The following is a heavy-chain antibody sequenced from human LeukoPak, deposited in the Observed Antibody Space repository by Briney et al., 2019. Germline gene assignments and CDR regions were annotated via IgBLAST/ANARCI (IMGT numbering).Heavy chain of an antibody. CDR1: GGSISSYY. V-gene: IGHV4-59*08. D-gene: IGHD1-26*01. Sequence: SETLSLTCTVSGGSISSYYWSWIRQPPGKGLEWIGYIYYSGSTNYNPSLKSRVTISVDTSKNQFSLKLSSVTAADTAVYYCARRGVGATSWDFDYWGQGTLVTVSS. J-gene: IGHJ4*02. CDR2: IYYSGST. CDR3: ARRGVGATSWDFDY.